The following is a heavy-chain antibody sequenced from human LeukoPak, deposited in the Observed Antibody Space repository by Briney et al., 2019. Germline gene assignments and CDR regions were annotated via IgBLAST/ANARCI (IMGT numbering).Heavy chain of an antibody. CDR2: IYYSGST. CDR1: GGSISSYY. Sequence: SETLSLTCTVSGGSISSYYWSWIRQPPGKGLEWIGYIYYSGSTNYNPSLKSRVTISVDTSKNQFSLKLSSVTAADTAVYYCARGPGWLVHRYFDYWGQGTLVTASS. V-gene: IGHV4-59*01. J-gene: IGHJ4*02. D-gene: IGHD6-19*01. CDR3: ARGPGWLVHRYFDY.